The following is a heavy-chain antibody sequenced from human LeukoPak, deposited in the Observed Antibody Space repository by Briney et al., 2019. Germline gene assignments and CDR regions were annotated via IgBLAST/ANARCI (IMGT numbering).Heavy chain of an antibody. CDR1: GFSLSTRGVG. Sequence: SAPTLVKPAQTLRLTCTLSGFSLSTRGVGVDWIRQPPGKGLEWLALIYWDDDKRDSPSLNSRLTITKDTSKNQVVLTMTNMDPVDTATYYCAHRRITMVRGVIGFDYWGQGTLVTVSS. CDR2: IYWDDDK. D-gene: IGHD3-10*01. V-gene: IGHV2-5*02. CDR3: AHRRITMVRGVIGFDY. J-gene: IGHJ4*02.